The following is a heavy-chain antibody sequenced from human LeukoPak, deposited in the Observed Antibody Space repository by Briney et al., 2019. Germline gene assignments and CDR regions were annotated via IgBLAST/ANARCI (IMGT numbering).Heavy chain of an antibody. D-gene: IGHD6-19*01. CDR2: IWYDGSNK. V-gene: IGHV3-33*06. CDR3: AKGGLSDVGSGWYK. J-gene: IGHJ4*02. CDR1: GFTFSSYG. Sequence: PGGSLRLSCAASGFTFSSYGMHWVRQAPGKGLEWAAVIWYDGSNKYYADSVKGRFTISRDNSKNTLYLQMNSLRAEDTAVYYCAKGGLSDVGSGWYKWGQGTLVTVSS.